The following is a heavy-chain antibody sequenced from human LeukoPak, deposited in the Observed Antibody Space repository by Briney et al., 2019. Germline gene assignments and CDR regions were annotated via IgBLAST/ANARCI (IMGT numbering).Heavy chain of an antibody. CDR1: GYTFTGYY. D-gene: IGHD2-15*01. V-gene: IGHV1-2*02. J-gene: IGHJ4*02. CDR2: INPNSGGT. CDR3: ARVVVVDATESFDY. Sequence: ASVKVSCKASGYTFTGYYMHWVRQAPGQGLEWMGWINPNSGGTNYAQIFQGRVTMTRDTSISTAYMELSRLRSDDTAVFYCARVVVVDATESFDYWGQGTRVTVSS.